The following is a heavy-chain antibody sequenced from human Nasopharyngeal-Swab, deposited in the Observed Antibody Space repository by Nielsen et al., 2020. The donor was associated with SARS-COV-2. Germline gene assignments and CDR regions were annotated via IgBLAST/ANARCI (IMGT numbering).Heavy chain of an antibody. V-gene: IGHV3-21*01. CDR3: AKGYHDFWSGHY. D-gene: IGHD3-3*01. J-gene: IGHJ4*02. CDR2: ISSSSSYI. Sequence: WIRQPPGKGLEWVSSISSSSSYIYYADSVKGRFTISRDNAKNSLYLQMNSLRAEDTAVYYCAKGYHDFWSGHYWGQGTLVTVSS.